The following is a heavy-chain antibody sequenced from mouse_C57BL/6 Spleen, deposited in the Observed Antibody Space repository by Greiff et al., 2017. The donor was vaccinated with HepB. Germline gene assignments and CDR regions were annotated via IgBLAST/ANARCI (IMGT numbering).Heavy chain of an antibody. D-gene: IGHD1-1*01. CDR2: INPNNGGT. CDR3: ARSGYYYGSFAY. V-gene: IGHV1-26*01. CDR1: GYTFTDYY. J-gene: IGHJ3*01. Sequence: EVQLQQSGPELVKPGASVKISCKASGYTFTDYYMNWVKQSHGKSLEWIGDINPNNGGTSYNQKFKGKATLTVDKSSSTAYMELRSLTSEDSAVYYCARSGYYYGSFAYWGQGTLVTVSA.